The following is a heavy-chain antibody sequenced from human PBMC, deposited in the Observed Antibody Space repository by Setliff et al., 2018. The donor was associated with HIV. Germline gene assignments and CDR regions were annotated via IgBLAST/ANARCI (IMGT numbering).Heavy chain of an antibody. CDR1: CYTFNSYA. CDR3: ARFQRDILRSYGMDV. V-gene: IGHV1-69*01. J-gene: IGHJ6*02. CDR2: IIPIFGTA. Sequence: KVSCKTSCYTFNSYAISWVRQAPGQGLEWMGGIIPIFGTANYAQKFQGRVTITGDESTRTVELTGLRYADTAVYYCARFQRDILRSYGMDVWGQGTTVTVSS.